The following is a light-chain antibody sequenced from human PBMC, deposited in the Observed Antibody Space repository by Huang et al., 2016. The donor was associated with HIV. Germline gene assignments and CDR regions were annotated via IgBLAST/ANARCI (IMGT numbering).Light chain of an antibody. J-gene: IGKJ4*01. CDR1: QSVSSY. Sequence: EIVLTQSPATLSLSPGERATLPCRASQSVSSYLAVYQQKPGQAPRLLIYDASNRATGIPARFSCSGSGTDFTLTISSLEPEDFAVYYCQQRSNWPLTFGGGTKVEIK. CDR2: DAS. CDR3: QQRSNWPLT. V-gene: IGKV3-11*01.